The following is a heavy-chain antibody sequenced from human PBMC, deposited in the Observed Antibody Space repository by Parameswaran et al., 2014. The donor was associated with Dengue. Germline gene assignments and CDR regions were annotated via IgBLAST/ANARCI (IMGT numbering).Heavy chain of an antibody. V-gene: IGHV4-34*01. J-gene: IGHJ6*03. D-gene: IGHD3-3*01. CDR3: ARGVTLYYDFWSARTLYYYYYMDV. Sequence: PGKGLEWIGEINHSGSTNYNPSLKSRVTISVDTSKNQFSLKLSSVTAADTAVYYCARGVTLYYDFWSARTLYYYYYMDVWGKGTTVTVSS. CDR2: INHSGST.